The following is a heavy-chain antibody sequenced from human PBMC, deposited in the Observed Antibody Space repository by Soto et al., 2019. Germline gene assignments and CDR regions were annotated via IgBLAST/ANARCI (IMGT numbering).Heavy chain of an antibody. CDR1: GFTFSSYA. V-gene: IGHV3-23*01. CDR3: AKSPLGEWPYYFDY. J-gene: IGHJ4*02. D-gene: IGHD3-10*01. Sequence: PGGSLRLSCAASGFTFSSYAMSWVRQAPGKGLEWVSAISGSGGSTYYADTVKGRFTISRDNSKNKLYLQMNSLRAEDTAVYYCAKSPLGEWPYYFDYWGQGTLVTVSS. CDR2: ISGSGGST.